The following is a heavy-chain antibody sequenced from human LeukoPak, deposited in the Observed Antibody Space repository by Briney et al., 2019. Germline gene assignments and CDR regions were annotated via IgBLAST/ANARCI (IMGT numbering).Heavy chain of an antibody. CDR1: GFTFCSYS. CDR3: ASDSSGYSYYYYYYYMDV. J-gene: IGHJ6*03. Sequence: PGGSLRLSCAACGFTFCSYSMNWVRQAPGKGLEGVSSIISSSSYIYYADSVKGRFTISRDNAKNSLYLQMNSLRAEDTAVYYCASDSSGYSYYYYYYYMDVWGKGTTVTISS. V-gene: IGHV3-21*01. CDR2: IISSSSYI. D-gene: IGHD3-22*01.